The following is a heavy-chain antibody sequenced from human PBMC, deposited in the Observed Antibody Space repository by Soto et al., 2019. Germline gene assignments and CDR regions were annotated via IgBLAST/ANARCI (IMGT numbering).Heavy chain of an antibody. J-gene: IGHJ3*02. D-gene: IGHD6-13*01. CDR2: IYYSGST. V-gene: IGHV4-31*03. CDR3: ARDSYSSSWYGAFDI. Sequence: SETLSLTCTVSGGSISSGGYYWSWIRQHPGKGLEWIGYIYYSGSTYYNPSLKSRVTISVDTYKNQFSLKLSPVTAADTAACYCARDSYSSSWYGAFDIWAKGQWSPSPQ. CDR1: GGSISSGGYY.